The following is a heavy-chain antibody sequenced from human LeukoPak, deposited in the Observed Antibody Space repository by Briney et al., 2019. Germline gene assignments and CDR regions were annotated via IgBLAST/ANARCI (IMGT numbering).Heavy chain of an antibody. Sequence: GGTLSLACAASVFTFGSYGMRWVRQAPAQGLEWVAFIRFDGSDKYYADCVKGRFTISRDNSKNTLHLQMNGLRAEDTAMYYCAKDDSSGDYGYYFDSWGQGTLVTVSS. D-gene: IGHD3-22*01. CDR3: AKDDSSGDYGYYFDS. CDR1: VFTFGSYG. V-gene: IGHV3-30*02. CDR2: IRFDGSDK. J-gene: IGHJ4*02.